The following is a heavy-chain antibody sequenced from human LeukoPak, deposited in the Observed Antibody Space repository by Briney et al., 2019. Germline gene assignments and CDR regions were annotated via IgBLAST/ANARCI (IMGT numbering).Heavy chain of an antibody. Sequence: GGSLRLSCTASGFTFSNYWMHWVRQAPGKGLVWVSRINTDGSSTSYADSVKGRFTISRDNAKNTLYLQMNSLRAEDTALYYCAKILDFYGSGTDWGQGTLVTVSS. CDR3: AKILDFYGSGTD. V-gene: IGHV3-74*01. D-gene: IGHD3-10*01. CDR1: GFTFSNYW. CDR2: INTDGSST. J-gene: IGHJ4*02.